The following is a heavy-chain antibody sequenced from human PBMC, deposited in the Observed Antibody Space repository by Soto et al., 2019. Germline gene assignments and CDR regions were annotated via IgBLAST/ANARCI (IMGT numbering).Heavy chain of an antibody. V-gene: IGHV3-21*06. CDR1: GFTFSRYG. CDR2: ISSSTSYV. D-gene: IGHD2-2*01. J-gene: IGHJ5*01. Sequence: EVQLVESGGGLVKPGGSLRLSCAASGFTFSRYGMNWLRQAPGKGLEWVASISSSTSYVYYADSVKGRFSTSRENAKNILYLEMYALRTEDTAVYYCARDPSEGRVGNWFESWGQGTLVTVSS. CDR3: ARDPSEGRVGNWFES.